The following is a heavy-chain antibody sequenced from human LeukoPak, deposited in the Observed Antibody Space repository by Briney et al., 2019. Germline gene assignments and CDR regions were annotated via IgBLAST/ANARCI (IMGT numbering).Heavy chain of an antibody. V-gene: IGHV4-59*12. D-gene: IGHD3-10*01. CDR1: GGSISSYY. CDR2: IYYSGST. Sequence: SETLSLTCTVSGGSISSYYWSWIRQPPGKGLEWIGYIYYSGSTNYNPSLKSRVTISVDTSKNQFSLKLSSVTAADTAVYYCAREGMVRGTYYYYYYMDVWGKGTTVTISS. J-gene: IGHJ6*03. CDR3: AREGMVRGTYYYYYYMDV.